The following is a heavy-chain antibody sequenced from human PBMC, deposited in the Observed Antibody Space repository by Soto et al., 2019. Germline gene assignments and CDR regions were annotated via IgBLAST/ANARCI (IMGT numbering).Heavy chain of an antibody. J-gene: IGHJ4*02. CDR3: ARVRFGELV. D-gene: IGHD3-10*01. V-gene: IGHV3-23*01. CDR1: GFTFSSYA. CDR2: IGVGGGDR. Sequence: EVQLLESGGGLVQPGGSLRLSCAASGFTFSSYAMSWVRQAPGKGLEWFSIIGVGGGDRYYPESVKGRFTISRDNSRDTLYLEMNSLRDEDTAVYYCARVRFGELVWGQGTLVTVSS.